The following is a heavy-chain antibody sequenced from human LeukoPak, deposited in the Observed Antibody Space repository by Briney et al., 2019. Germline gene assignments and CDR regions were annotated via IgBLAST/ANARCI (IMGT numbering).Heavy chain of an antibody. Sequence: SVKVSCKASGGTFSSYAISWVRQAPGQGLEWMGGIIPIFGTANYAQKFQGRVTITADESTSTAYMELSSRRSEDTAVYYCARGLYYDSSGKYYFDYWGQGTLVTVSS. CDR3: ARGLYYDSSGKYYFDY. J-gene: IGHJ4*02. D-gene: IGHD3-22*01. V-gene: IGHV1-69*13. CDR2: IIPIFGTA. CDR1: GGTFSSYA.